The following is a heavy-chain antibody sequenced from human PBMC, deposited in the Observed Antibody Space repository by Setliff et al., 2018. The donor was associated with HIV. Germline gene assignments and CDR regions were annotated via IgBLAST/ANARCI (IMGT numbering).Heavy chain of an antibody. CDR3: ARDQPQDYDSLTGYYTGRYFDY. CDR2: INHSGST. CDR1: GGSFSDYY. J-gene: IGHJ4*02. Sequence: PSETLSLTCAVYGGSFSDYYWSWIRQPPGKGLEWIGEINHSGSTNYNPSPKQRVTISVETSKNQFSLKLTSVTAADTAVYYCARDQPQDYDSLTGYYTGRYFDYWGRGTLVTVSS. D-gene: IGHD3-9*01. V-gene: IGHV4-34*01.